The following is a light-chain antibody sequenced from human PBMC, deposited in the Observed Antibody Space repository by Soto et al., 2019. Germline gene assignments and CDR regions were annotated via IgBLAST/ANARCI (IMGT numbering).Light chain of an antibody. CDR2: EVS. CDR3: GTWDHTLSGFV. J-gene: IGLJ1*01. CDR1: SSDVGGYNR. Sequence: QSALTQPPSVSGSPGQSVTISCTGTSSDVGGYNRVSWYQQPPETAPKVMIYEVSNRPSGVPDRFSGSKSGTTASLTITGLQTGDEADYYCGTWDHTLSGFVFGTGTKVTVL. V-gene: IGLV2-18*01.